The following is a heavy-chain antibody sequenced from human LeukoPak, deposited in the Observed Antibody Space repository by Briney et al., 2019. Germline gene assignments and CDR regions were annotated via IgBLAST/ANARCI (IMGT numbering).Heavy chain of an antibody. V-gene: IGHV5-51*01. CDR3: ASWYYYDSSGYYD. J-gene: IGHJ4*02. CDR2: IYPADSDI. CDR1: GCRFTSYW. D-gene: IGHD3-22*01. Sequence: GESLKISCKGSGCRFTSYWIGWVRQMPGKGLEWMGIIYPADSDIRYSPSFQGQVTISADKSISTAYLQWSSLKASDTAMYYCASWYYYDSSGYYDWGQGTLVTVSS.